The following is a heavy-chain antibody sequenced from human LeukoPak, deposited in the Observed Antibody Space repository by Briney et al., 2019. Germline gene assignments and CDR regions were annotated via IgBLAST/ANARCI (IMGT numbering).Heavy chain of an antibody. CDR1: GFTFSTYS. D-gene: IGHD3-16*01. CDR2: ISSDSSTI. J-gene: IGHJ4*02. V-gene: IGHV3-48*04. CDR3: ALIDSGGIDY. Sequence: PGGSLRLSRAASGFTFSTYSINWVRQAPGKGLEWVSYISSDSSTIYYADSLKGRFTISRDNAKNSLYLQMNSLRAEDTAVYYCALIDSGGIDYWGQGTLVTVSS.